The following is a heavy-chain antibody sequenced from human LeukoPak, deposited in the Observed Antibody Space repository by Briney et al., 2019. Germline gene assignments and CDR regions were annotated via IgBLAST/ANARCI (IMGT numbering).Heavy chain of an antibody. D-gene: IGHD3-16*01. V-gene: IGHV3-66*01. Sequence: PTGGSLILSCAASRFSVSKNYINWVRQAPGKGLEWVSVIYIGGTTYYADSVKGRFTISRDNSKNTVYLQMNSLRVEDTAVYYCAGDSYGWDYFDYWGQGTLVTVSS. CDR1: RFSVSKNY. CDR3: AGDSYGWDYFDY. CDR2: IYIGGTT. J-gene: IGHJ4*02.